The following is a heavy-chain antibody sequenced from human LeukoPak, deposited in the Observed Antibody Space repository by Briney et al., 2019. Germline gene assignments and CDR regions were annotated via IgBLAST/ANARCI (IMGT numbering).Heavy chain of an antibody. J-gene: IGHJ3*02. CDR2: MNPNSGNT. CDR1: GYTFTSYD. Sequence: GAPVKVSCKASGYTFTSYDINWVRQATGQGLEWMGWMNPNSGNTGYAQKFQGRVTMTRNTSISTAYMELSRLRSDDTAVYYCARGSDPDAFDIWGQGTMVTVSS. D-gene: IGHD3-10*01. CDR3: ARGSDPDAFDI. V-gene: IGHV1-8*01.